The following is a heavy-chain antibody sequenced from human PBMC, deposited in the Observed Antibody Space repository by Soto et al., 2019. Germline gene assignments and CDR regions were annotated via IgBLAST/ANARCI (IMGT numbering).Heavy chain of an antibody. V-gene: IGHV4-30-4*01. CDR3: ARGKYQLLYEEPWFDP. D-gene: IGHD2-2*02. CDR2: IYYSGST. Sequence: TLSLTCTVSGGSISSGDYYWSWIRQPPGKGLEWIGYIYYSGSTYYNPSLKSRVTISVDTSKNQFSLKLSSVTAADTAVYYCARGKYQLLYEEPWFDPWGQGTLVTVSS. CDR1: GGSISSGDYY. J-gene: IGHJ5*02.